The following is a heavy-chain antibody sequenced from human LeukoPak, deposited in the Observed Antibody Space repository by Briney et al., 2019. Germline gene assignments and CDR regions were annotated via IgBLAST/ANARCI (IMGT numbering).Heavy chain of an antibody. J-gene: IGHJ3*02. V-gene: IGHV1-2*02. CDR2: INPNTGGT. CDR3: ARGRFNYFDSNGHDAFDI. CDR1: GYSFSGYY. Sequence: GASVKVSCEASGYSFSGYYMHWVQQAPGQGLEWMGWINPNTGGTNYAQRFQDRVYMTRDTSISTAYMDLSRLRPDDTAVYYCARGRFNYFDSNGHDAFDIWGQGTMVTVSS. D-gene: IGHD3-22*01.